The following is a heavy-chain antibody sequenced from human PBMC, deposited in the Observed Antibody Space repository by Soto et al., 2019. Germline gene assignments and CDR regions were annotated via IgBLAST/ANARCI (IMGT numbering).Heavy chain of an antibody. Sequence: EVQLLESGGGLVQPGGSLRLSCAASGFTFSSYAMRWIRQAPGKGLEWVSAISGSGGSTYYADSVKGRFTISRDNSKNTLYLQMNSLRAEDTAVYYCARRGSGSYYDYWGQGTLVTVSS. CDR2: ISGSGGST. CDR1: GFTFSSYA. D-gene: IGHD1-26*01. J-gene: IGHJ4*02. V-gene: IGHV3-23*01. CDR3: ARRGSGSYYDY.